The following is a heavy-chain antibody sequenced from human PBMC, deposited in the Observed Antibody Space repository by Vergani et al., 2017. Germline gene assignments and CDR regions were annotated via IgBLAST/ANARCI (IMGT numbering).Heavy chain of an antibody. CDR2: ISGSGGST. D-gene: IGHD2-2*01. Sequence: EVQLLESGGGLVQPGGSLRLSCAASGFTFSSYAMSWVRQAPGKGLEWVSAISGSGGSTYYADSVKGRFTISRDNSKNTLYLQMNSLRAEDTAVYYCAKDGRAYGCSIRCDARYYYYYIDVWGKGTTVTVSS. CDR1: GFTFSSYA. V-gene: IGHV3-23*01. J-gene: IGHJ6*03. CDR3: AKDGRAYGCSIRCDARYYYYYIDV.